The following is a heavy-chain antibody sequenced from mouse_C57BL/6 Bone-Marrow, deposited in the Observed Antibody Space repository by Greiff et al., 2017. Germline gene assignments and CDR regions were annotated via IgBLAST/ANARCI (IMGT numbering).Heavy chain of an antibody. D-gene: IGHD1-1*01. CDR2: ISPRSGNT. CDR3: ARVGYYGSSYGDYFDY. CDR1: GYTFTSYG. V-gene: IGHV1-81*01. J-gene: IGHJ2*01. Sequence: VQLQQSGAELARPGASVKLSCKASGYTFTSYGISWVKQRTGQGLEWIGEISPRSGNTYYNEKFKGKATLTADKSSSSAYMELRSLTSEDSAVYFCARVGYYGSSYGDYFDYWGEGTTLTHSS.